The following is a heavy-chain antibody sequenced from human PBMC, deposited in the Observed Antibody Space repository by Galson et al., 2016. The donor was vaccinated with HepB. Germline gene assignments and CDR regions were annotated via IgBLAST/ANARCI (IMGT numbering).Heavy chain of an antibody. D-gene: IGHD3-10*01. CDR3: ASSNKLRYYYGSEHWYFDL. V-gene: IGHV3-11*03. Sequence: SLRLACAASGFTCSNYYMSWIRQSPGTRLDWVSYISNSGSYTKYADSVQGRFTISRANAKNSLYLQMNSLRAEDTAVYYCASSNKLRYYYGSEHWYFDLWGRGTLVAVSS. CDR1: GFTCSNYY. J-gene: IGHJ2*01. CDR2: ISNSGSYT.